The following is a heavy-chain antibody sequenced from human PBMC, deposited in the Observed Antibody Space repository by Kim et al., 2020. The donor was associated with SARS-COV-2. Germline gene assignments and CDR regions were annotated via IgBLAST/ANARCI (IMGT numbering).Heavy chain of an antibody. V-gene: IGHV3-64D*06. J-gene: IGHJ4*02. D-gene: IGHD3-10*01. CDR1: GFTFSSYA. CDR2: ISSNGGST. CDR3: VKRGGRRGYYGSGSYGDY. Sequence: GGSLRLYCSAYGFTFSSYAMHWVRQAPGKGLEYVSAISSNGGSTYYADSVKGRFTISRDNSKNTLYLQMSSLRAEDTAVYYCVKRGGRRGYYGSGSYGDYWGQGTLVTVSS.